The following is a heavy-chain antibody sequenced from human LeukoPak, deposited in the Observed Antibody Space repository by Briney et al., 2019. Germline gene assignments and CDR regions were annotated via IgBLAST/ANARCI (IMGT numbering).Heavy chain of an antibody. CDR3: ARDYDSSGYYYPTFDY. CDR2: ISAYNGNT. Sequence: GASVKVSCKASGYTFTSYGISWVRQAPGQRLEWMGWISAYNGNTNYAQKLQGRVTMTTDTSTSTAYMELRSLRSDDTAVYYCARDYDSSGYYYPTFDYWGQGTLVTVSS. CDR1: GYTFTSYG. V-gene: IGHV1-18*01. J-gene: IGHJ4*02. D-gene: IGHD3-22*01.